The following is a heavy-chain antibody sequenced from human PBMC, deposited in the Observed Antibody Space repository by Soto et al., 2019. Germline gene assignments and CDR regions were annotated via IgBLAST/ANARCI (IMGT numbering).Heavy chain of an antibody. D-gene: IGHD6-13*01. V-gene: IGHV5-10-1*01. CDR2: IDPSDSYT. J-gene: IGHJ6*02. Sequence: GESLKISCKGSGYSFTSYWISWVRQMPGKGLEWMGRIDPSDSYTNYSPSFQGHVTISADKSISTAYLQWSSLKASDTAMYYCARYPSYSSSFLSYYYYGMDVWGQGTTVTVSS. CDR1: GYSFTSYW. CDR3: ARYPSYSSSFLSYYYYGMDV.